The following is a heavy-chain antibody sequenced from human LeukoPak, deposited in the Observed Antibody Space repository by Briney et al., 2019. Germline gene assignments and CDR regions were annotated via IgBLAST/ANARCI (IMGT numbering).Heavy chain of an antibody. CDR3: ARAYDFWSGYHRGGFDY. V-gene: IGHV4-30-4*08. Sequence: PSQTLSLTCTVSGGSISSGDYYWSWIRQPPGKGLEWIGYIYYGGSTYYNPSLKSRVTISVDTSKNQFSLKLSSVTAADTAVYYCARAYDFWSGYHRGGFDYWGQGTLVTVSS. J-gene: IGHJ4*02. CDR2: IYYGGST. CDR1: GGSISSGDYY. D-gene: IGHD3-3*01.